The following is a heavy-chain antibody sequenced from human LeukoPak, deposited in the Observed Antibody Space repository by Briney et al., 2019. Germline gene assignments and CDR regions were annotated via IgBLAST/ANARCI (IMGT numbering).Heavy chain of an antibody. D-gene: IGHD3-22*01. J-gene: IGHJ4*02. CDR2: IRYDGSNK. V-gene: IGHV3-30*02. CDR1: GFTFSDYG. CDR3: AKDSVNYDSSGYYGFDY. Sequence: GGSLRLSCAASGFTFSDYGMHWVRQAPGKGLEWVTNIRYDGSNKYYADSVKGRFTISRDNSKNTLYLQMNSLRAEDTAVYYCAKDSVNYDSSGYYGFDYWGQGTLVAVSS.